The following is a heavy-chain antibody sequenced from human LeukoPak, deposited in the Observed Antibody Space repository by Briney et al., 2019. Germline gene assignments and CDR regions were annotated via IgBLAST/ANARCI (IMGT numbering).Heavy chain of an antibody. Sequence: SETLSLTCAVYGGSFSGYYWSWIRQPPEKGLEWIGEINHSGSTNYNPSLKSRVTISVDTSKNQFSLKLSSLTAADTAVYYCARAGCSSATCYLDDWGQGTLVTVSS. V-gene: IGHV4-34*01. D-gene: IGHD2-2*01. CDR1: GGSFSGYY. J-gene: IGHJ4*02. CDR3: ARAGCSSATCYLDD. CDR2: INHSGST.